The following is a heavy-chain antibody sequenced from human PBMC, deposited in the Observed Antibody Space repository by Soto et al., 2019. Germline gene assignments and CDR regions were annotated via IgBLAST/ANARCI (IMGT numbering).Heavy chain of an antibody. J-gene: IGHJ6*02. Sequence: SVKVSCKASGGTFSSYAISWVRQAPGQGLEWMGGIIPIFGTANYAQKFQGRVTITADESTSTAYMELSSLRSEDAAVYYCARETMASRPYYYYGMDVWGQGTTVTVSS. V-gene: IGHV1-69*13. CDR1: GGTFSSYA. D-gene: IGHD3-10*01. CDR2: IIPIFGTA. CDR3: ARETMASRPYYYYGMDV.